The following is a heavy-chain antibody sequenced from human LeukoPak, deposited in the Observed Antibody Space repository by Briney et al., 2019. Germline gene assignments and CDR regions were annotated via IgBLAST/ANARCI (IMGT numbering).Heavy chain of an antibody. D-gene: IGHD3-9*01. CDR2: ISGDGGST. J-gene: IGHJ4*02. Sequence: GGSLRLSCAASGFMFDDYDMHWVRQAPGKGLEWVSLISGDGGSTFYADSVKGRFTISRDNSKNSLSLQMNSLTTEDTALYYCAKEEYSHTSNYFDNWGQGILVTVSS. CDR1: GFMFDDYD. CDR3: AKEEYSHTSNYFDN. V-gene: IGHV3-43*02.